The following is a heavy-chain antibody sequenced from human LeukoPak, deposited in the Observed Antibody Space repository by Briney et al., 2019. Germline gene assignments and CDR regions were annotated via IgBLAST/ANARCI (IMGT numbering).Heavy chain of an antibody. D-gene: IGHD3-22*01. CDR3: AAFFYDSSGYQTLYYFDY. V-gene: IGHV1-69*04. CDR2: TIPILGIA. Sequence: SVKVSCEASGGTFSSYAINWVRQAPGEGLEWMGRTIPILGIANYAQKFQGRVTITADRSTSTAYMELSSLRSEDTAVYYCAAFFYDSSGYQTLYYFDYWGQGTLVTVSS. J-gene: IGHJ4*02. CDR1: GGTFSSYA.